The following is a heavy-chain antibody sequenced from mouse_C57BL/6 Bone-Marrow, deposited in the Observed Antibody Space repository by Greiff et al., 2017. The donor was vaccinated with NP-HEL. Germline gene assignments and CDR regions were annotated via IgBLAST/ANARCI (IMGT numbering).Heavy chain of an antibody. D-gene: IGHD1-1*01. J-gene: IGHJ2*01. V-gene: IGHV15-2*01. CDR1: DSEVFPIAY. CDR3: ARRGHYYGSSSFDY. CDR2: ILPSIGRT. Sequence: QVQLQQSGSELRSPGSSVKLSCKDFDSEVFPIAYMSWVRQKPGHGFEWIGGILPSIGRTIYGEKFEDKATLDADTLSNTAYLELNSLTSEDSAIYYCARRGHYYGSSSFDYWGQGTTLTVSS.